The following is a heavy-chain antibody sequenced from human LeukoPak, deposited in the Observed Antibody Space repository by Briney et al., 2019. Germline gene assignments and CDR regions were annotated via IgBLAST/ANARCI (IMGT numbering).Heavy chain of an antibody. CDR3: AGYYYDSSRGFDL. CDR2: INWNGAWT. J-gene: IGHJ5*02. V-gene: IGHV3-20*04. Sequence: RTGGSLRLSCAASGFKFDDYGMSWVRQAPGKGLEWVCDINWNGAWTGYADSVKGRFTISRDNAKNSLYLQMNSLRAEDTALYYCAGYYYDSSRGFDLWGQGTLATVSA. CDR1: GFKFDDYG. D-gene: IGHD3-22*01.